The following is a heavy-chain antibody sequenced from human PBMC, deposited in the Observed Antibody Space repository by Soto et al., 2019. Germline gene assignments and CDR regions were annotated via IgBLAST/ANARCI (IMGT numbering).Heavy chain of an antibody. CDR3: ARDRCSGGSCYPYYYYYMDF. V-gene: IGHV1-69*04. CDR2: IIPILGIA. CDR1: GGTFSSYT. Sequence: SVKVSCKASGGTFSSYTISWVRQAPGQGLEWMGRIIPILGIANYAQKFQGRVTITADKSTSTAYMELSSLRSEDTAVYYCARDRCSGGSCYPYYYYYMDFWGKGTTVTVSS. D-gene: IGHD2-15*01. J-gene: IGHJ6*03.